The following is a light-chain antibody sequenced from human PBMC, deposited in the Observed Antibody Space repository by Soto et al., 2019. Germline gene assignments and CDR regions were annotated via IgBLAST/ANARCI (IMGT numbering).Light chain of an antibody. J-gene: IGLJ1*01. V-gene: IGLV2-11*01. CDR2: DVT. Sequence: QSVLTQPRSVSGSAGQSVTISCTGTSSDVGGYNYVSWYQQYPSKAPKLMIYDVTKRPSGVPDRFSGSKSGNTASLTISGLQAGDEADYYCCSYAGGYTYVFGTGTKVTVL. CDR3: CSYAGGYTYV. CDR1: SSDVGGYNY.